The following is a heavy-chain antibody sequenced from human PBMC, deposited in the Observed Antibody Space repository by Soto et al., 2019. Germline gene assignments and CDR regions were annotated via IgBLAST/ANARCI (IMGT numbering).Heavy chain of an antibody. CDR1: GFTFSGSA. J-gene: IGHJ4*02. Sequence: EVQLVVSGGLVVRPGGSLKLSCAASGFTFSGSAMHWVRQTSGKGLEWVGRIRSKPNSHATAFAASVKGRFTISRDDSKNTAYLQMNSLKTEDTAVYYCARRRSDDSSGYYDYWGQGSLVTVSS. D-gene: IGHD3-22*01. V-gene: IGHV3-73*01. CDR2: IRSKPNSHAT. CDR3: ARRRSDDSSGYYDY.